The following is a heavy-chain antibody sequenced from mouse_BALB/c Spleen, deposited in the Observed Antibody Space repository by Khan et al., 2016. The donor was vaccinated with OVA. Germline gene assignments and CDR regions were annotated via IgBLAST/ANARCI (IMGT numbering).Heavy chain of an antibody. D-gene: IGHD1-1*01. V-gene: IGHV3-8*02. CDR1: GDSITSGY. Sequence: EVQLQESGPSLVKPSQTLSLTCSVTGDSITSGYWNWIRKFPGNKLEYMGYISYSGSTYYNPSLKSRISITRDTSKNQYYLQLNSVTTEDTATYXCARSPYYYGSSYDYFDYWGQGTTLTVSS. CDR2: ISYSGST. CDR3: ARSPYYYGSSYDYFDY. J-gene: IGHJ2*01.